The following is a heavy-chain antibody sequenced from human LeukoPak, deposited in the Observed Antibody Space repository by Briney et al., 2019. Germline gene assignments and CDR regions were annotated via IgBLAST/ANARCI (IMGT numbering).Heavy chain of an antibody. V-gene: IGHV3-7*01. CDR1: GFTFSSYW. D-gene: IGHD2-2*01. J-gene: IGHJ6*03. CDR2: IKQDGSEK. Sequence: PGGSLRLSCAASGFTFSSYWMSWVRQAPGKGLEWVANIKQDGSEKYYVDSVKGRFTISRDNAKNSLYLQMNSLRAEDTAVYYCARDRIGLYCSSTSCQASYYYYYMDVWGKGTAVTVSS. CDR3: ARDRIGLYCSSTSCQASYYYYYMDV.